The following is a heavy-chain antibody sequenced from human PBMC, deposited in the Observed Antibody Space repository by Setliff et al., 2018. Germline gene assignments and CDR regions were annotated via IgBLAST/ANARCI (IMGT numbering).Heavy chain of an antibody. D-gene: IGHD1-1*01. CDR1: GASISDSY. CDR2: ILTTGST. V-gene: IGHV4-4*08. CDR3: ASRTTGPGGWFDF. J-gene: IGHJ5*01. Sequence: PSETLSLTCGVSGASISDSYWSWIRQPPGKGLEWIGHILTTGSTNYNPSLKSRIAISADTSRDRFSLNLNSVTAADTAVYYCASRTTGPGGWFDFWGQGSLVTVSS.